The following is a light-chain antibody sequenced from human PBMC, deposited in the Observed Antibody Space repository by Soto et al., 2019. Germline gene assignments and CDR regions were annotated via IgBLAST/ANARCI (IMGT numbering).Light chain of an antibody. CDR2: AAS. Sequence: IQLTQSPSSLSASVGDSVTITCRASQGISSFLAWYQQKPGKAPKLLIYAASTLQSGVPSRFSGSGSGTEFTLAISSLQPEDFATYYCLQHYSYSWTFGQGTKVDI. J-gene: IGKJ1*01. CDR1: QGISSF. CDR3: LQHYSYSWT. V-gene: IGKV1-9*01.